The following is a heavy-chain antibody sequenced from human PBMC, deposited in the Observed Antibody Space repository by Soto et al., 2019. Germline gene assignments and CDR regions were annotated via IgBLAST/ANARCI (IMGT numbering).Heavy chain of an antibody. CDR2: IKQDGSER. J-gene: IGHJ4*02. D-gene: IGHD6-19*01. CDR3: ARSSGWLHDY. V-gene: IGHV3-7*01. CDR1: GFSLSGYW. Sequence: PGGSLRLSCAASGFSLSGYWMNWVRQAPGRGLEWVAIIKQDGSERYYVDSVKGRFTISRDNAKNSLYLQMSSLRVEDTALYYCARSSGWLHDYWGQGTLLTVSS.